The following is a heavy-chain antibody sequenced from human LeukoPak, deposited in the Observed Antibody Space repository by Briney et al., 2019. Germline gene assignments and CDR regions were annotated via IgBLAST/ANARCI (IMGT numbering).Heavy chain of an antibody. V-gene: IGHV1-8*03. CDR3: ARLGGDFWSGYPYYYYYYMDV. J-gene: IGHJ6*03. CDR1: GYTFTSYD. D-gene: IGHD3-3*01. CDR2: MNPNSGNT. Sequence: ASVKVSCKASGYTFTSYDINWVRQATGQGLEWMGWMNPNSGNTGYAQKFQGRVTITRNTSISTAYMELSSLTSEDTAVYYCARLGGDFWSGYPYYYYYYMDVWGKGTTVTVSS.